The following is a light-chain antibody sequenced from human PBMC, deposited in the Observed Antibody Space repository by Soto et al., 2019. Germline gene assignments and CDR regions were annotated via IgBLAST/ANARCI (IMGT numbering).Light chain of an antibody. Sequence: DIQMTQSPSSLSASVGDRVTITCRTSQNIDTYLKWYQQKPGKAPRLLIYNAFILHSGVPSRFSGSGSGTDFILTISSLQPEDFATYYCHQPYILPRTFGQGTRVEI. CDR3: HQPYILPRT. CDR2: NAF. CDR1: QNIDTY. J-gene: IGKJ1*01. V-gene: IGKV1-39*01.